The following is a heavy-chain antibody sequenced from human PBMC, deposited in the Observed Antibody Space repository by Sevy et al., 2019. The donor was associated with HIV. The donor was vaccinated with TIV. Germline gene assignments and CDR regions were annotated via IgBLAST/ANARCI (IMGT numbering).Heavy chain of an antibody. CDR1: GYTLTELS. D-gene: IGHD2-2*01. J-gene: IGHJ4*02. Sequence: ASVKVSCKVSGYTLTELSMHWVRQAPGKGLEWMGGFDPEDGETIYAQKFQGRVTMTEHTSTDTAYMELSSLRSEDTAVYYCARRAPYCSSTSCSRQYYFDYWGQGTLVTVSS. V-gene: IGHV1-24*01. CDR2: FDPEDGET. CDR3: ARRAPYCSSTSCSRQYYFDY.